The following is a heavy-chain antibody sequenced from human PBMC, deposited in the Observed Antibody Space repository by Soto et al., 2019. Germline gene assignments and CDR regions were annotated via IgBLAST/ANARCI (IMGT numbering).Heavy chain of an antibody. Sequence: QVQLVESGGGVVQPGRSLRLSCAASGFTFSSYGMHWVRQAPGKGLEWVAVIWYDGSNKYYADSVKGRFTISRDNSKNTLYLQMNSLRAEDTAVYYCARGGLSCSGGSCYYYFQLWGQGTLVTVSS. CDR3: ARGGLSCSGGSCYYYFQL. J-gene: IGHJ1*01. CDR1: GFTFSSYG. V-gene: IGHV3-33*01. CDR2: IWYDGSNK. D-gene: IGHD2-15*01.